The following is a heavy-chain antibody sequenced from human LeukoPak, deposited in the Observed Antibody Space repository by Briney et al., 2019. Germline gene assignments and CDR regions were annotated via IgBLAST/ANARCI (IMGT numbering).Heavy chain of an antibody. CDR2: ISTTGGTT. CDR3: AKNGDRGAYCSGGTCYPYYYYYMDV. V-gene: IGHV3-23*01. D-gene: IGHD2-15*01. CDR1: GLSLCRYV. Sequence: TGGSLRLPCVDPGLSLCRYVMSSVPQALRGGLERGSDISTTGGTTYYAESVRGRFTICRDNSRSTLFLQMSSLRAEDTDIYYCAKNGDRGAYCSGGTCYPYYYYYMDVWGKGTTVTISS. J-gene: IGHJ6*03.